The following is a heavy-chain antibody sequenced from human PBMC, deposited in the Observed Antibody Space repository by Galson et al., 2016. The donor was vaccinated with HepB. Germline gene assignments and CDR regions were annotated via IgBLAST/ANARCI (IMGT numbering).Heavy chain of an antibody. CDR1: GFTPGFTFSHEA. J-gene: IGHJ4*02. D-gene: IGHD6-25*01. CDR3: AREAADDFYTSGYFDY. CDR2: ISYDGSKQ. Sequence: SLRLSCAASGFTPGFTFSHEAMRWVRQAPGKGLEWLAVISYDGSKQYYADSVKGRFTISRDNSKSTLFLQMNGLRVDDTALYYCAREAADDFYTSGYFDYWGQGTLVTVSS. V-gene: IGHV3-30*04.